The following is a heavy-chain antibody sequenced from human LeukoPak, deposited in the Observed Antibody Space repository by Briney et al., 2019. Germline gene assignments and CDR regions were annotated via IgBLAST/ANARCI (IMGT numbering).Heavy chain of an antibody. Sequence: SVKVSCKASGGTFSSYAISWVRQAPGQGLEWMGGIIPIFGTANYAQKFQGRVTITADKSTSTAYMELSSLRSEDTAVYYCARGGLRNGDYVHGNYWGQGTLVTVSS. CDR3: ARGGLRNGDYVHGNY. V-gene: IGHV1-69*06. CDR1: GGTFSSYA. D-gene: IGHD4-17*01. CDR2: IIPIFGTA. J-gene: IGHJ4*02.